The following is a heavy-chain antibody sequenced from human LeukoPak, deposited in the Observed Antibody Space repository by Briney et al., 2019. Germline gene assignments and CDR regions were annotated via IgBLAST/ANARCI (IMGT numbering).Heavy chain of an antibody. Sequence: ETLSLTCTVSGGSISSYYWSWIRQPPGKGLEWIGYIYYSGSTNYNPSLKSRVTISVDTSKNQFSLKLSSVTAADTAVYYCARGKWLNFDYWGQGTLVTVSS. V-gene: IGHV4-59*01. D-gene: IGHD3-22*01. J-gene: IGHJ4*02. CDR1: GGSISSYY. CDR2: IYYSGST. CDR3: ARGKWLNFDY.